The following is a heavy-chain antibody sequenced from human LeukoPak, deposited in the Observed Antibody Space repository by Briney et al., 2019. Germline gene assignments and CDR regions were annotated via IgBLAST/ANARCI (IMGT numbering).Heavy chain of an antibody. D-gene: IGHD2-15*01. V-gene: IGHV4-39*07. CDR3: ARAYCGGGSCYHSRGWFDP. Sequence: SETLSLTCTVSGVSISNTSYYWGWIRQPPGKGLEWIGCMYSSGSTYYTPSLKSRVTISADTSKNQFSLKLNSVTAADTAVYYCARAYCGGGSCYHSRGWFDPWGQGTLVTVSS. CDR2: MYSSGST. CDR1: GVSISNTSYY. J-gene: IGHJ5*02.